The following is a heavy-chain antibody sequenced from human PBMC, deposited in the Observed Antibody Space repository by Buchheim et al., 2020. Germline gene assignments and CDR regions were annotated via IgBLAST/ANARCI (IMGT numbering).Heavy chain of an antibody. D-gene: IGHD3-22*01. CDR2: SFHSGET. J-gene: IGHJ4*02. CDR1: GDSISSSYW. Sequence: QVQLQESGPGLVKPSGTLSLTCGVSGDSISSSYWWSWVRQPPGKGLEWIGESFHSGETNYNPSLKSRVAMSVDNSKNQFSLKLSSVTAADTAVYYCARRRTYYYDSSGYWDYWGQGTL. V-gene: IGHV4-4*02. CDR3: ARRRTYYYDSSGYWDY.